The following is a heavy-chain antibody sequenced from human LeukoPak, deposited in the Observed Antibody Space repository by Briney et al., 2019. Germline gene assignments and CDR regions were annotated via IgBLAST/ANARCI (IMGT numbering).Heavy chain of an antibody. CDR3: ARDFGSGYDPFDY. D-gene: IGHD5-12*01. Sequence: GGSLRLSCAASGFTFSSYSMNWVRQAPGKGLEWVSSISSSSSYIYYADSAKGRFTISRDNAKNSLYLQMNSLRAEDTAVYYCARDFGSGYDPFDYWGQGTLVTVSS. J-gene: IGHJ4*02. CDR1: GFTFSSYS. V-gene: IGHV3-21*01. CDR2: ISSSSSYI.